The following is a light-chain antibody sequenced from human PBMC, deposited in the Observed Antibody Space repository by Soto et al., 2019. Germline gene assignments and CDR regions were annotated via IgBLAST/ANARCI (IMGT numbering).Light chain of an antibody. CDR1: SSNIGNKY. V-gene: IGLV1-51*02. Sequence: QSVLTQPPSVSAALGQKVTISCSGSSSNIGNKYVSWYQQVPGTAPKLLIYENYYRASGIPDRFSGSKSGTSATLDITGLQTGDEADYYCGTWDSSLGGGVFGGGTQLTVL. J-gene: IGLJ2*01. CDR3: GTWDSSLGGGV. CDR2: ENY.